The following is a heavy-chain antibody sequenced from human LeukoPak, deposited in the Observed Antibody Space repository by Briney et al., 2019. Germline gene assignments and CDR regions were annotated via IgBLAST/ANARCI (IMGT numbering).Heavy chain of an antibody. CDR1: GGSISSHY. CDR2: IYYSGST. Sequence: PSETLSLTCTVSGGSISSHYWSWIRRPPGKGLEWIGYIYYSGSTNYNPSLKSRVTISVDTSKNQFSLKLSSVTAADTAVYYCARDNIGIWSGFNDYWGQGTLVTVSS. D-gene: IGHD3-3*01. J-gene: IGHJ4*02. V-gene: IGHV4-59*11. CDR3: ARDNIGIWSGFNDY.